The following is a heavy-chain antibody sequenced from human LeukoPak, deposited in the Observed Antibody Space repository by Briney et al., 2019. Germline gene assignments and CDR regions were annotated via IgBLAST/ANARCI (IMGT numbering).Heavy chain of an antibody. J-gene: IGHJ4*02. CDR2: IWYDGSNK. CDR3: ARDSQAYY. Sequence: QPGGSLRLSCAASGFTFNRHWMAWVRQAPGKGLEWVAVIWYDGSNKYYADSVKGRFTISRDNSKNTLYLQMNSLRAEDTAVYYCARDSQAYYWGQGTLVTVSS. CDR1: GFTFNRHW. V-gene: IGHV3-33*08.